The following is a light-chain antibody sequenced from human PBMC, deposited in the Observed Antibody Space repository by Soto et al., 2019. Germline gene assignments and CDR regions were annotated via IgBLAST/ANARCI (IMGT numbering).Light chain of an antibody. V-gene: IGLV2-23*02. CDR1: SSDVGSYNL. CDR2: EVT. J-gene: IGLJ2*01. Sequence: QSALTQPASVSGSVGQSITISCTVTSSDVGSYNLVSWYQQHPGKAPKLIIYEVTKRPSGVSNRLSGSKSGNTASLTISGLQAEDEADYYCASFAVVDTVVFGGGTKVTVL. CDR3: ASFAVVDTVV.